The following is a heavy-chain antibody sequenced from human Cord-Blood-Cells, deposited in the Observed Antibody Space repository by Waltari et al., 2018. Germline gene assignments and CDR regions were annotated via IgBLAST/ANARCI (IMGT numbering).Heavy chain of an antibody. CDR2: IYYSGST. D-gene: IGHD2-15*01. CDR3: ARDGLGGGNFDY. V-gene: IGHV4-59*01. J-gene: IGHJ4*02. CDR1: GGSISSYY. Sequence: QVQLQESGPGLVKPSETLSLTCTVSGGSISSYYWSWIRQPPGKGLEWIGYIYYSGSTNSTPSLRSRVTISVDTSKNQFSLKLSSVTAADTAVYYCARDGLGGGNFDYWGQGTLVTVSS.